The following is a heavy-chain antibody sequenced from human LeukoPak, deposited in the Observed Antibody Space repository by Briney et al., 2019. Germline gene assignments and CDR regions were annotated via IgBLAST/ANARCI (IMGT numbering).Heavy chain of an antibody. J-gene: IGHJ4*02. D-gene: IGHD3-16*01. CDR2: ISSSSSYI. CDR1: GFTFSSYS. V-gene: IGHV3-21*01. CDR3: ARASAIGFFDY. Sequence: GGSLRLSCAASGFTFSSYSMNWVRQAPGKGLEWVSSISSSSSYIYYADSVKGRFTISRDNAKNSLYLQMNGLRAEDTAVYYCARASAIGFFDYWGQGTLVTVSS.